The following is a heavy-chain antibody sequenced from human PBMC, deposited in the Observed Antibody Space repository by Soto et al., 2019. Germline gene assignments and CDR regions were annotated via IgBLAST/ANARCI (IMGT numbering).Heavy chain of an antibody. CDR2: IYTSGST. D-gene: IGHD3-10*01. Sequence: QVQLQESGPGLVKPSETLSLTCTVSGGSISSYYWSWIRQPAGKGLEWIGRIYTSGSTNYNPSLMSRVTMSVDTSKNQFSLKLSSVTAADMAVYYCARDYYGSGSSPGYFDYWGQGTLVTVSS. V-gene: IGHV4-4*07. CDR3: ARDYYGSGSSPGYFDY. CDR1: GGSISSYY. J-gene: IGHJ4*02.